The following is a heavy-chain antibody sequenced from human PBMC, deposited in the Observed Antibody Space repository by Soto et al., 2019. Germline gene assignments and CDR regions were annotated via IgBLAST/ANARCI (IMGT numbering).Heavy chain of an antibody. D-gene: IGHD1-26*01. V-gene: IGHV3-9*01. CDR3: VKGRGGSYGRYYFDY. CDR2: ISWNSGSI. CDR1: GFTFDDYA. J-gene: IGHJ4*02. Sequence: EVQLVESGGGLVQPGRSLRRSCAASGFTFDDYAMHWVRQAPGKSLEWVSGISWNSGSIGYADSVKGRFTISRDNAKNSLYQQMNSLRAEDTALYYCVKGRGGSYGRYYFDYWGQGTLVTVSS.